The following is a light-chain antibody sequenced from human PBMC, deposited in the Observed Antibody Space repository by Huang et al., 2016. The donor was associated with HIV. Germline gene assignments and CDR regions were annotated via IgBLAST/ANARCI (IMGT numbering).Light chain of an antibody. CDR3: QQANIFPRGVT. J-gene: IGKJ5*01. V-gene: IGKV1D-12*01. Sequence: DIQMTQSPSSVSASVGDRVTITCRASQHINNWLAWYQHKPGEDPKLLIYAASNLQRGVPSRFSGSGSGTQFSLSISSLQPEDSATYYCQQANIFPRGVTFGQGTRLE. CDR2: AAS. CDR1: QHINNW.